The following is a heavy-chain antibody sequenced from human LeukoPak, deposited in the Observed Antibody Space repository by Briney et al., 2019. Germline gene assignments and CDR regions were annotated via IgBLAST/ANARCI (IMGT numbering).Heavy chain of an antibody. CDR3: ARDDLYYYDSSGFYDY. J-gene: IGHJ4*02. CDR1: GFTFSSYA. Sequence: PGGSLRLSCAASGFTFSSYAMHWVRQAPGKGLEWVAVISYDGSNKYYADSVKGRFTISRDNSKNTLYLQMNSLRAEDTAVYYCARDDLYYYDSSGFYDYWGQGTLVTVSS. D-gene: IGHD3-22*01. V-gene: IGHV3-30*04. CDR2: ISYDGSNK.